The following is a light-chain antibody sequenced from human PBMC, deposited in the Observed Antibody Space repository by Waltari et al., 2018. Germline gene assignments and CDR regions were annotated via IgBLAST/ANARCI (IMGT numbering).Light chain of an antibody. CDR3: CSDAGNYANYV. CDR1: SSDVGAYDY. Sequence: QSALIQPRAVSSSPGQSVIIPSTGASSDVGAYDYTPWYHQHPGNAPPLIIYDVNNRPSGLPDRFSGSKAGNTAPLTICGRQAEDEADYYCCSDAGNYANYVFGTGTKLT. J-gene: IGLJ1*01. V-gene: IGLV2-11*01. CDR2: DVN.